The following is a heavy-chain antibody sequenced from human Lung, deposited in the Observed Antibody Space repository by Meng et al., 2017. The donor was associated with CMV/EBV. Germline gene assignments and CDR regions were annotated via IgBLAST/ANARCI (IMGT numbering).Heavy chain of an antibody. D-gene: IGHD3-10*01. CDR3: ARRRGGSGRDC. CDR2: IYHSGST. J-gene: IGHJ4*02. V-gene: IGHV4-39*01. Sequence: RQLQESGPGLVKPSETLSLTCTASGGSISSSNYYWDWIRQPPGKGLEWIGAIYHSGSTSYNPSLQSRVTMFVDTSKNQFSLMLTSVTATDTAVYYCARRRGGSGRDCWGQGTLVTVSS. CDR1: GGSISSSNYY.